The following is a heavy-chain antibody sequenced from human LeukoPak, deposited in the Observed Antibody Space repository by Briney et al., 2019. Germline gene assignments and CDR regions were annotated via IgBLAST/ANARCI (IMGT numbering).Heavy chain of an antibody. D-gene: IGHD3-3*01. J-gene: IGHJ6*02. CDR2: ISSSSSYI. Sequence: GGSLRLSCAASGFTFSSYSMNWVRQAPGKGREWVSSISSSSSYIYYADSVKGRFTISRDNAKNSLYLQMNSLRAEDTAVYYCARDSGITIFGVVNGMDVWGQGTTVTVSS. V-gene: IGHV3-21*01. CDR1: GFTFSSYS. CDR3: ARDSGITIFGVVNGMDV.